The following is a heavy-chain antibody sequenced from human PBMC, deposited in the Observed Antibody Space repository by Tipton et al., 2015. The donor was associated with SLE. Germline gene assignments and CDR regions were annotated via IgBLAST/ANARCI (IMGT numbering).Heavy chain of an antibody. D-gene: IGHD6-13*01. Sequence: VQLVQSGAEVKKPGESLKISWKGSGYSFTSYWIGWVRQMPGKGLEWMGIIYPGDSDTRYSPSVQGQVTISADKSISTAYLQWRSLKASDTAMYYCARAGSGSSSWSYGMDVWGQGTTVTVSS. CDR1: GYSFTSYW. V-gene: IGHV5-51*03. CDR3: ARAGSGSSSWSYGMDV. CDR2: IYPGDSDT. J-gene: IGHJ6*02.